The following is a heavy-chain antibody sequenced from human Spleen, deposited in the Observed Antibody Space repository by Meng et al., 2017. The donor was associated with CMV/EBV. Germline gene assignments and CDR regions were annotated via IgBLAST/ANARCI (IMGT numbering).Heavy chain of an antibody. J-gene: IGHJ4*02. CDR3: AKGGAKLRFLELDS. CDR2: IRYDGRHQ. D-gene: IGHD3-3*01. CDR1: GFTFSGYV. V-gene: IGHV3-30*02. Sequence: GESLKISCAASGFTFSGYVMHWVRQAPGKGLEWVTFIRYDGRHQDYADSVRGRFIISRNVSKNILYLQMNSLRPEDTAVYYCAKGGAKLRFLELDSWGQGTLVTVSS.